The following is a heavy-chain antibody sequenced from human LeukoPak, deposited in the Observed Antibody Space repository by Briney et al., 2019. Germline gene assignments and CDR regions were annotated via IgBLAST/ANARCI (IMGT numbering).Heavy chain of an antibody. J-gene: IGHJ4*02. V-gene: IGHV4-31*03. CDR2: IYYSGST. CDR3: ARGHYGDYVEAAFDY. D-gene: IGHD4-17*01. CDR1: GGSISSGGYY. Sequence: SQTLSLTCTVSGGSISSGGYYWSWIRQHPGTGLEWIGYIYYSGSTYYNPSLKSRVTISVDTSKNQFSLKLSSVTAADTDVYYCARGHYGDYVEAAFDYWGQGTLVTVSS.